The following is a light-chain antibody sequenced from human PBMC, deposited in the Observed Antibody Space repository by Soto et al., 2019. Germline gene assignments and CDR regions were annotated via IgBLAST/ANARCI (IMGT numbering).Light chain of an antibody. Sequence: QSVLTQPPSASGTPGQRVTISCSGSSSNIGSNNVNWYQQLPGTAPKLVIYSNIQRPSGVPDRFSGSKSGTSASLAISGLLSDDEADYYCAAWDDSLHVYVFGARTKVTAL. J-gene: IGLJ1*01. CDR3: AAWDDSLHVYV. CDR1: SSNIGSNN. CDR2: SNI. V-gene: IGLV1-44*01.